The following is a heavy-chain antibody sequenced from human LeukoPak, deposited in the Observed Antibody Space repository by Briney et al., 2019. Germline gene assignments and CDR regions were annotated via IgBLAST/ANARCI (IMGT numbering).Heavy chain of an antibody. V-gene: IGHV3-74*01. D-gene: IGHD1-26*01. CDR3: AKTQVGATYFDY. CDR2: INSDGSST. Sequence: PGGSLRLSCAASGFTFSTYWMHWVRQAPGKGLVWVSRINSDGSSTSYADSVKGRFTISRDNAKNTLYLQMNSLRAEDTAVYYCAKTQVGATYFDYWGQGTLVAVSS. J-gene: IGHJ4*02. CDR1: GFTFSTYW.